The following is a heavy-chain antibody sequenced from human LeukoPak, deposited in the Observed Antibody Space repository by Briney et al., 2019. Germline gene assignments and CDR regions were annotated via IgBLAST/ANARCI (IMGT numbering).Heavy chain of an antibody. V-gene: IGHV3-7*04. CDR1: GFTFSSYW. D-gene: IGHD5-24*01. CDR3: ARETEMANLDY. CDR2: IKQDGSEK. Sequence: GGSLRLSCTASGFTFSSYWMNWVRQAPGKGLEWVANIKQDGSEKYYVDSVKGRFTISRDNAKKSLYLQMNSLRAEDTAVYYCARETEMANLDYLGQGTLGTVSS. J-gene: IGHJ4*02.